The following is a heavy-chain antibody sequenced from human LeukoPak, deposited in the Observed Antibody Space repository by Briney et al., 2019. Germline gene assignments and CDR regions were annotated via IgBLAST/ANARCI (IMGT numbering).Heavy chain of an antibody. Sequence: GGSLRLSCAVAGFTFSSYGMHWVRQAPGKGLEWVAVISYDGSNKYYADSVKGRFTISRDNSKNTLYLQMNSLRAEDTAVYYCAKARPVPRGYAHGMDVWGQGTTVTVSS. CDR3: AKARPVPRGYAHGMDV. D-gene: IGHD3-16*01. CDR1: GFTFSSYG. CDR2: ISYDGSNK. J-gene: IGHJ6*02. V-gene: IGHV3-30*18.